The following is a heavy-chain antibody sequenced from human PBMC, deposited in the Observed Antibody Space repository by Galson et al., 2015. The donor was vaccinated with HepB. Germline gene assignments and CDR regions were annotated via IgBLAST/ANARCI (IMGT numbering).Heavy chain of an antibody. V-gene: IGHV3-23*01. CDR3: ARRTLTEWYFGL. CDR2: LSYSGG. J-gene: IGHJ2*01. Sequence: SLRLSCAASGFTFSSSAMIWVRQAPGEGLEWVSSLSYSGGYYADSVKGRFTISRDNSKNTVYLQMNSLRAEDTALYYCARRTLTEWYFGLWGRGTLVTVSS. CDR1: GFTFSSSA.